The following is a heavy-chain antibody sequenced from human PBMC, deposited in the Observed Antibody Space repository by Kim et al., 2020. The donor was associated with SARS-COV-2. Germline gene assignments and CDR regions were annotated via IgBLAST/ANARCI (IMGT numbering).Heavy chain of an antibody. Sequence: ADSGKGQFASSRDNAKKSLYLQVNSLRAEDTAVYYCAGVFAGSSSWYWFDAWGQGTLVTVSS. CDR3: AGVFAGSSSWYWFDA. J-gene: IGHJ5*02. D-gene: IGHD6-13*01. V-gene: IGHV3-11*05.